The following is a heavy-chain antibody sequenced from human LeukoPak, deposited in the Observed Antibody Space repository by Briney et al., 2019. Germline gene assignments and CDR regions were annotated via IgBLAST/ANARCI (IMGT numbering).Heavy chain of an antibody. V-gene: IGHV5-51*01. CDR3: ARQEYSTSSADY. CDR1: GYNFITYW. D-gene: IGHD6-6*01. Sequence: GESLKIPCKGSGYNFITYWIAWVRQMPGKGLEWMGIIYPGDSDTRYSPSFQGQVTISADKSISTAYLHWSSLQGSDTAMYYCARQEYSTSSADYWGQGPLVTVSS. CDR2: IYPGDSDT. J-gene: IGHJ4*02.